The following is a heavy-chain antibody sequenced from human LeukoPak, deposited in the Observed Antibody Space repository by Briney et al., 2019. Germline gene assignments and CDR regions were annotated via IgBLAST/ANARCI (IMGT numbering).Heavy chain of an antibody. D-gene: IGHD3-16*02. Sequence: GGSLRLSCAASGFTFSSYWMHWVRQAPGKGLVWVSRINSDGSSTSYADSVKGRFTISRDNAKNTLYLQMNSLRTEDTAVYYCAREGVYDYVWGSYRPYYFDYWGQGTLVTVSS. CDR1: GFTFSSYW. CDR3: AREGVYDYVWGSYRPYYFDY. J-gene: IGHJ4*02. CDR2: INSDGSST. V-gene: IGHV3-74*01.